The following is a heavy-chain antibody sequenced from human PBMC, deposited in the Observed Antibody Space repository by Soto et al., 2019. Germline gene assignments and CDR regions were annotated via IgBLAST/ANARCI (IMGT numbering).Heavy chain of an antibody. CDR2: IRGRGGTT. J-gene: IGHJ4*01. V-gene: IGHV3-23*01. Sequence: GGSLRLSCAASGFTLSNYGMTWVRQAPGKGLQWVSTIRGRGGTTYYADSVKGRFTISRDDSRKTLYLQMNSLRVEDTAVYFCAKDVNYDMLAGYYYYWGHGTLVTVSS. CDR1: GFTLSNYG. D-gene: IGHD3-9*01. CDR3: AKDVNYDMLAGYYYY.